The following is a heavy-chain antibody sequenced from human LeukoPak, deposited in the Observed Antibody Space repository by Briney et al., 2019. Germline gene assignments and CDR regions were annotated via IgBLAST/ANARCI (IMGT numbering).Heavy chain of an antibody. V-gene: IGHV1-2*02. Sequence: EASVEVSCKASGYTFSGTGWYLYWLRQAPGQGLECMGWIYPNNGATAYAQKFQGRVAMTRDTSITTAYMELSRLRPDDTAVYYCARDGPAQMVDFDYWGQGTLVTVSS. CDR1: GYTFSGTGWY. J-gene: IGHJ4*02. D-gene: IGHD3-10*01. CDR3: ARDGPAQMVDFDY. CDR2: IYPNNGAT.